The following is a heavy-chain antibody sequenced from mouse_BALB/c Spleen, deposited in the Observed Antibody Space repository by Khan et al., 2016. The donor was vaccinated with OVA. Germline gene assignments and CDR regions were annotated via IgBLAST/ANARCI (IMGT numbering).Heavy chain of an antibody. CDR3: ARPPYFSYTLDH. Sequence: QIQLVQSGPELKKPGETVKISCKASGYTFTNYGMNWVKQSPGKALKWMGWINTYTGEQTYADDFKGRFAFSLETSASTAYLQISNLKNEDTATYFCARPPYFSYTLDHWGQGTSVTVSS. CDR2: INTYTGEQ. CDR1: GYTFTNYG. J-gene: IGHJ4*01. D-gene: IGHD2-10*01. V-gene: IGHV9-3-1*01.